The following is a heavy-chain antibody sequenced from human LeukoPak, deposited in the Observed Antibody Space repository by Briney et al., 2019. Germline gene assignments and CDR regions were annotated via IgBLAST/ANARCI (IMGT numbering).Heavy chain of an antibody. Sequence: GASVKVSCKASRGTFSSYAISWVRQAPGQGLEWMGGIIPIFGTANYAQKFQGRVTITADESTSTAYMELSSLRSEDTAVYYCARGAQEVFDYWGQGTLVTVSS. J-gene: IGHJ4*02. CDR1: RGTFSSYA. CDR2: IIPIFGTA. V-gene: IGHV1-69*13. CDR3: ARGAQEVFDY.